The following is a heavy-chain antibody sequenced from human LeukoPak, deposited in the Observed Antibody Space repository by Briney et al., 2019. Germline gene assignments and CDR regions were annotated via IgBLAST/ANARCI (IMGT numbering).Heavy chain of an antibody. Sequence: ASVKVSCKASGYTFTGYYMHWVRQAPGQGLEWMGWINPNSGGTNYAQKFQGRVTMTRDTSISTAYMELSSLRSEDTAVYYCATVYYDSSGYYQPYWYFDLWGRGTLVTVSS. D-gene: IGHD3-22*01. J-gene: IGHJ2*01. CDR2: INPNSGGT. V-gene: IGHV1-2*02. CDR1: GYTFTGYY. CDR3: ATVYYDSSGYYQPYWYFDL.